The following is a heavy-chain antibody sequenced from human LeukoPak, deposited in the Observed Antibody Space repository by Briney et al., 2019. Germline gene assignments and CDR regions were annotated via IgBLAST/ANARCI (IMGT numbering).Heavy chain of an antibody. CDR2: ISYDGSNK. J-gene: IGHJ5*02. CDR3: AKEGGGYCSSYSCWGVWFDP. Sequence: PGGSLRLSCAASGFTFSSYAMHWVRQAPGKGLEWVAVISYDGSNKYYADSVKGRFTISRDNSKNTMYLQMSTLRAEDTAVYYCAKEGGGYCSSYSCWGVWFDPWGQGTLVTVSS. V-gene: IGHV3-30*04. CDR1: GFTFSSYA. D-gene: IGHD2-2*01.